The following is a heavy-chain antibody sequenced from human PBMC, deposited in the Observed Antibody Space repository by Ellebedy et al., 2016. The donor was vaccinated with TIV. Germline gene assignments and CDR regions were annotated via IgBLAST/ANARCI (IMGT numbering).Heavy chain of an antibody. CDR2: IYYSGST. V-gene: IGHV4-39*07. CDR1: GGSISSSSYY. J-gene: IGHJ4*02. Sequence: SETLSLTXTVSGGSISSSSYYWGWIRQPPGKGLEWIGSIYYSGSTYYNPSLKSRVTISVDTSKNQFSLKLSSVTAADTAVYYCARDRSDYWGQGTLVTVSS. CDR3: ARDRSDY.